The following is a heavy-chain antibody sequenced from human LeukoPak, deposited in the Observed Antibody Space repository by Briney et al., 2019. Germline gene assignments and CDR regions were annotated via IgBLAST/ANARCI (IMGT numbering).Heavy chain of an antibody. CDR1: GGTFSSYA. V-gene: IGHV1-69*05. Sequence: GSSVKVSCKASGGTFSSYAISWVRQAPGQGLEWMGGIIPIFGTANYAQKFQGRVTITTDESTSTAYMELSRLRSDDTAVYYCARGYSSSWSFDYWGQGTLVTISS. D-gene: IGHD6-13*01. J-gene: IGHJ4*02. CDR3: ARGYSSSWSFDY. CDR2: IIPIFGTA.